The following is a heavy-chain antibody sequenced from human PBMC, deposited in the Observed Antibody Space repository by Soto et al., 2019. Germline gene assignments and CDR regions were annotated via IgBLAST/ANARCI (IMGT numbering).Heavy chain of an antibody. Sequence: SVKVSCKASGGSFIRHTLSWVRQAPGQGLEWMGGILPIFGAVNYAQKFRDRVTITADKSTSIAYMELSSLRSEDTAIYYCARVGGNCRSSSCGMDVWGQGTTVTVSS. CDR2: ILPIFGAV. D-gene: IGHD2-2*01. CDR3: ARVGGNCRSSSCGMDV. CDR1: GGSFIRHT. V-gene: IGHV1-69*06. J-gene: IGHJ6*02.